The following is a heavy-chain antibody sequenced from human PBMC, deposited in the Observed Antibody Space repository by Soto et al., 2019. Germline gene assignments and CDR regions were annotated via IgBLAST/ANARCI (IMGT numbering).Heavy chain of an antibody. J-gene: IGHJ6*02. V-gene: IGHV3-30*18. CDR3: AKSIVGAIRSGMDV. D-gene: IGHD1-26*01. CDR2: ISYDGSNK. CDR1: GFTFSSYG. Sequence: QVQLVESGGGVVLPGRSLRLSCAASGFTFSSYGMHWVRQAPGKGLEWVAVISYDGSNKYYADSVKGRFTISRDNSKNTLYLQMNSLRAEDTAVYYCAKSIVGAIRSGMDVGGQGTTVTVSS.